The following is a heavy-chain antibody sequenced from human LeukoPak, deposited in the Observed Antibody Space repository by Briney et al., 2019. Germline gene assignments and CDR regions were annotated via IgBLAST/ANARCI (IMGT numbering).Heavy chain of an antibody. Sequence: GGSLRLSCAASGFTFSSYSMNWVRQAPGKGLEWVSSISSSSSYIYYEDSVKGRFTISRDNAKKSLYLQMNSLRAEYTAVYYCARHYDILTGYYDPFDYWGQGTLVTVSS. CDR3: ARHYDILTGYYDPFDY. V-gene: IGHV3-21*01. CDR2: ISSSSSYI. J-gene: IGHJ4*02. D-gene: IGHD3-9*01. CDR1: GFTFSSYS.